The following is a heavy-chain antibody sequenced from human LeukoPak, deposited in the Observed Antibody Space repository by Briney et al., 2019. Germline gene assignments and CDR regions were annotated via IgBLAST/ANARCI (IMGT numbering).Heavy chain of an antibody. Sequence: PGRSLRLSCAASGFTFSTYGIHWVRQAPGKGLEWVAAISSDGSNKHYADSVKGRFTIARDNSKNTLYLQMNSLGAEDTAVYYCARERQDTILHSGAFDIWGQGTMVTVSS. CDR3: ARERQDTILHSGAFDI. J-gene: IGHJ3*02. V-gene: IGHV3-30*03. CDR1: GFTFSTYG. CDR2: ISSDGSNK. D-gene: IGHD2-21*01.